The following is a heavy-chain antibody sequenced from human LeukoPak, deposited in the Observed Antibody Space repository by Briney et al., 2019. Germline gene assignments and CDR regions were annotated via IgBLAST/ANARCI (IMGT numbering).Heavy chain of an antibody. CDR2: IYYSGST. D-gene: IGHD2-2*01. Sequence: PSETLSLTCTVSGGSISSYYWSWIRQPPGKGLEWIGYIYYSGSTNYNPSLKSRVTISIDTSKNQFSLKLSSVTAADTAVYYCATHMTPSGTRGFDSWGQGTLVTVSS. CDR1: GGSISSYY. CDR3: ATHMTPSGTRGFDS. J-gene: IGHJ4*02. V-gene: IGHV4-59*12.